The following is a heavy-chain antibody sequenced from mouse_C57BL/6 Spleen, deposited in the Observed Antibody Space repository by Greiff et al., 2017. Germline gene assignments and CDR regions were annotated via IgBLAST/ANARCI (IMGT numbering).Heavy chain of an antibody. Sequence: VQLQQSGAELARPGASVKLSCKASGYTFTSYGISWVKQRTGQGLEWIGEIYPGSGNTYYNEKFKGKATLTADKSSSTAYMELRSLTSEDAAVYFCARNYGSSYNYAMDYWGQGTSVTVSS. CDR3: ARNYGSSYNYAMDY. D-gene: IGHD1-1*01. J-gene: IGHJ4*01. CDR2: IYPGSGNT. V-gene: IGHV1-81*01. CDR1: GYTFTSYG.